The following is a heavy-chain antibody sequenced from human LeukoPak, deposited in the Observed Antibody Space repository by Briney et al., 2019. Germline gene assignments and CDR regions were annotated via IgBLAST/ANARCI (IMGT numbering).Heavy chain of an antibody. CDR2: IYYSGST. Sequence: PSETLSLTCAVYGGSFSGYYWSWIRQPPGKGLEWIGYIYYSGSTNYNPSLKSRVTISVDTSKNQFSLKLSSVTAADTAVYYCARESQLGIDYWGQGTLVTVSS. D-gene: IGHD6-6*01. CDR1: GGSFSGYY. J-gene: IGHJ4*02. CDR3: ARESQLGIDY. V-gene: IGHV4-59*01.